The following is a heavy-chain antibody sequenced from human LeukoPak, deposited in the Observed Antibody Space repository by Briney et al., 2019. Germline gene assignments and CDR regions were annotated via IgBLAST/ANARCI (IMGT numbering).Heavy chain of an antibody. CDR3: ARVYYGSGSDWFDP. CDR2: ISAYNGNT. D-gene: IGHD3-10*01. CDR1: GYTFTGYY. V-gene: IGHV1-18*04. J-gene: IGHJ5*02. Sequence: ASVKVSCKASGYTFTGYYIHWVRQAPGQGLEWMGWISAYNGNTNYAQKLQGRVTMNTDTSTSTAYMELRSLRSDDTAVYYCARVYYGSGSDWFDPWGQGTLVTVSS.